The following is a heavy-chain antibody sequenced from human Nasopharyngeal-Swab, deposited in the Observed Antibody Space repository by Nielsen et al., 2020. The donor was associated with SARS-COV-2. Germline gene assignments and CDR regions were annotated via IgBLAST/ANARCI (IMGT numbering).Heavy chain of an antibody. J-gene: IGHJ6*03. D-gene: IGHD1-26*01. CDR3: ARVEAGGEWELLPYYYYYMDV. Sequence: WIRQPPGKGLEWVAVISYDGSNKYYADSVKGRFTISRDNSKNTPYLQMNSLRAEDTAVYYCARVEAGGEWELLPYYYYYMDVWGKGTTVTVSS. V-gene: IGHV3-30-3*01. CDR2: ISYDGSNK.